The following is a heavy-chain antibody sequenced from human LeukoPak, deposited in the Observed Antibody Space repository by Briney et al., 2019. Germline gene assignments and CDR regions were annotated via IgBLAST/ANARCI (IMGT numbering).Heavy chain of an antibody. V-gene: IGHV4-4*07. CDR3: ARVTMIVASFDP. CDR2: IYTSGST. J-gene: IGHJ5*02. CDR1: GGSISSYY. D-gene: IGHD3-22*01. Sequence: SETLSLTCTVSGGSISSYYWSWIRQLAGKGLEWIGRIYTSGSTNYNPSLKSRVTMSVDTSKNQFSLKLSSVTAADTAVYYCARVTMIVASFDPWGQGTLVTVSS.